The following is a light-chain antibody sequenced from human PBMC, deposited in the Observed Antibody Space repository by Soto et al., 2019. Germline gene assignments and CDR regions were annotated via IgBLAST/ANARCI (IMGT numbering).Light chain of an antibody. CDR3: QQYNNWWT. V-gene: IGKV3-15*01. CDR1: QSVSSN. J-gene: IGKJ1*01. Sequence: EIVMTQSPFTLSVSPGERATLSCRAGQSVSSNLAWYQQKPGQAPRLLIYGASTRATGIPARFTGSGSGTEFTLTISILQYDDSAVYYCQQYNNWWTFGQGTKVDIK. CDR2: GAS.